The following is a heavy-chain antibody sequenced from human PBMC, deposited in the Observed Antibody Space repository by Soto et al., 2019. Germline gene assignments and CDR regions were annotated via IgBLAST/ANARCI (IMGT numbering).Heavy chain of an antibody. CDR2: TYYKSKWYN. V-gene: IGHV6-1*01. CDR3: ARDRDRGPNNFEC. CDR1: GDSVSSNSAA. Sequence: SRTLSLTCAISGDSVSSNSAAWNWIRQSPSRGLEWLGATYYKSKWYNDYAVSVKSRIIINPDTSKNQFSLQLNSVTPEDTAVYYCARDRDRGPNNFECWGQGPVVTVSS. D-gene: IGHD2-15*01. J-gene: IGHJ4*02.